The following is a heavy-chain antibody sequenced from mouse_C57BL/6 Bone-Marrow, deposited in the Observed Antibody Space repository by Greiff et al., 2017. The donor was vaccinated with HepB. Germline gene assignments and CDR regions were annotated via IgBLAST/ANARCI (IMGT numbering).Heavy chain of an antibody. D-gene: IGHD2-4*01. CDR3: ARRGEYDEGFDY. CDR2: IYPGDGDT. V-gene: IGHV1-82*01. CDR1: GYAFSSSW. J-gene: IGHJ2*01. Sequence: QVQLQHSGPELVKPGASVKISCKASGYAFSSSWMNWVKQRPGKGLEWIGRIYPGDGDTNYNGKFKGKATLTADKSSSTAYMQLSSLTSEDSAVYFCARRGEYDEGFDYWGQGTTLTVSS.